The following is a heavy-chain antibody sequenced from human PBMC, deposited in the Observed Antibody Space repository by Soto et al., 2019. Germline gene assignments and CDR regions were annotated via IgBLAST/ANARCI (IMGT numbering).Heavy chain of an antibody. J-gene: IGHJ4*02. CDR3: AHGSGWLHDY. Sequence: QITLKESGPTLVKPTQTLTLTCTFSGFSLSTNAVGVGWIRQPPGKALELLGLIYCDDYKQYSPSLKSRLTITKDTSKNQVVLTMTNMDPVDTATYHCAHGSGWLHDYWGQGILVTVSS. CDR2: IYCDDYK. CDR1: GFSLSTNAVG. D-gene: IGHD6-19*01. V-gene: IGHV2-5*02.